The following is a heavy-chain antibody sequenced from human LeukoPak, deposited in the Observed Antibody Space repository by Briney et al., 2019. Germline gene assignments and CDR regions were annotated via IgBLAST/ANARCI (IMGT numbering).Heavy chain of an antibody. CDR3: ARDLDYAFDY. V-gene: IGHV3-48*01. CDR1: GFIFSSYA. CDR2: ISSSRGTI. J-gene: IGHJ4*02. Sequence: GGSLRLSCAASGFIFSSYAMSWVRQAPGKGLEWVSYISSSRGTIYYADSVKGRFTISRDNAKNSLYLQMNSLRAEDTAVYYCARDLDYAFDYWGQGTLVTVSS. D-gene: IGHD4-17*01.